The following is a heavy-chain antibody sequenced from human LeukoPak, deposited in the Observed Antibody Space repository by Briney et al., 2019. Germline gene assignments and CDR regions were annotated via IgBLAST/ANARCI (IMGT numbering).Heavy chain of an antibody. V-gene: IGHV1-2*02. Sequence: ASVKVSCKASGYTFTGYYIYWVRQAPGQGLEWMGWINPNSGGTNYAQRFQGRVTMTRDTSVNTVYMELSRLRSDDTAVYYCAKTPPVSPYYFDYWGQGTLVTVSS. D-gene: IGHD3-16*01. CDR1: GYTFTGYY. J-gene: IGHJ4*02. CDR2: INPNSGGT. CDR3: AKTPPVSPYYFDY.